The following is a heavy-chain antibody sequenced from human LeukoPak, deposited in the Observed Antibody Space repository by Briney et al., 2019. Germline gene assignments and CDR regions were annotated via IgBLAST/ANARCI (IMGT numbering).Heavy chain of an antibody. D-gene: IGHD1-26*01. V-gene: IGHV3-15*01. J-gene: IGHJ3*02. CDR2: IKSKTDGGTT. CDR1: GFTFSNAW. Sequence: PGGSLRLSCAASGFTFSNAWISWVRQAPGKGLEWVGRIKSKTDGGTTDYAAPVKGRFTISRDNSKNTLYLQMNSLRAEDTAVYYCARVRWGSIVGATPGFGAFDIWGQGTMVTVSS. CDR3: ARVRWGSIVGATPGFGAFDI.